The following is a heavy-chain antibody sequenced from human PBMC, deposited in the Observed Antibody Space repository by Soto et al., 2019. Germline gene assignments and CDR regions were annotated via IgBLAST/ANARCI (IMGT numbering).Heavy chain of an antibody. D-gene: IGHD6-19*01. CDR3: ARVHVMVVAGSTFDY. J-gene: IGHJ4*01. CDR2: IYHGGTT. V-gene: IGHV4-38-2*02. CDR1: GYSISSGSY. Sequence: SETLSLTCTVPGYSISSGSYWAWIRQPPGKGPEWIASIYHGGTTFYNPSLKSRITISVDTSNNQFSLKLTSVTAADTAVYYCARVHVMVVAGSTFDYWGHGTLVTVSS.